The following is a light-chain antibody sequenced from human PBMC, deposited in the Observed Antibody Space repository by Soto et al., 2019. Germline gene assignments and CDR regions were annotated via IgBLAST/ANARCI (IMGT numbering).Light chain of an antibody. Sequence: QSALTQPPSASGSLGQSVTISCTGSSSDVGTYNYVSWYQQYPGKAPKLMIYEVTKRPSGVPDRFSGSKSGNTASLTVSGLQADDEADYYCSSYAGSNNFVVFGGGTQLTVL. CDR3: SSYAGSNNFVV. CDR2: EVT. J-gene: IGLJ2*01. CDR1: SSDVGTYNY. V-gene: IGLV2-8*01.